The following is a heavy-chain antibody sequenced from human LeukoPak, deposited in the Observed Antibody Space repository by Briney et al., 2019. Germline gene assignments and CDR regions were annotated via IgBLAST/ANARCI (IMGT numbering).Heavy chain of an antibody. J-gene: IGHJ3*02. CDR1: GFTFSDYY. D-gene: IGHD1-26*01. CDR2: ISSSGSTI. CDR3: ARGGSSGRDAFDI. Sequence: PGGSLRLSCAASGFTFSDYYMSWIRQAPGKGLEWVSYISSSGSTIYYADSVKGRFTIARDNAKNSLYLQMNSLRAEDTAVHYCARGGSSGRDAFDIWGQGTMVTVSS. V-gene: IGHV3-11*01.